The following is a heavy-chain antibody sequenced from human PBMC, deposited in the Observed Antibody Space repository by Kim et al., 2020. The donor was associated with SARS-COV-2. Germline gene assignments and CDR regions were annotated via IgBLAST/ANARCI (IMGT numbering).Heavy chain of an antibody. CDR2: IIPIFGTA. V-gene: IGHV1-69*06. CDR3: ARELRSGYSSPGRVDV. CDR1: GGTFSSYA. D-gene: IGHD6-13*01. Sequence: SVKVSCKASGGTFSSYAISWVRQAPGQGLEWMGGIIPIFGTANYAQKFQGRVTITADKSTSTAYMELSSLRSEDTAVYYCARELRSGYSSPGRVDVWGQGTTVTVSS. J-gene: IGHJ6*02.